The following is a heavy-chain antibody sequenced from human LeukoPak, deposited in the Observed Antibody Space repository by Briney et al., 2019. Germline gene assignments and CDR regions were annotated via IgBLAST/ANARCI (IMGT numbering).Heavy chain of an antibody. CDR3: AREERNYSGYSPGGDY. V-gene: IGHV1-18*01. CDR1: GYTFTRYG. Sequence: ASVKVSCKASGYTFTRYGISWVRQAPGQGLEWMGWISAYNGNTNYAQKLQGRVTVTTDTSTSTAYMELRSLRSDDTAVYYCAREERNYSGYSPGGDYWGQGTLVTVSS. CDR2: ISAYNGNT. J-gene: IGHJ4*02. D-gene: IGHD5-18*01.